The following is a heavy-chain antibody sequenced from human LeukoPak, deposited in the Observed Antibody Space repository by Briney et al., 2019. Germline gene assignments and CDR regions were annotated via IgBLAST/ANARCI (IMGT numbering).Heavy chain of an antibody. CDR3: ARHGVYAGSGWSFDY. V-gene: IGHV4-59*08. CDR2: IFYSGSGST. J-gene: IGHJ4*02. CDR1: GGSISPYY. Sequence: PSETLSLTCTISGGSISPYYWSWIRQPPGKGLEWIGYIFYSGSGSTSHNPSLKSRVTISVDTSKNQFSLNLSSVTAADTAVYYCARHGVYAGSGWSFDYWGQGTLVTVSS. D-gene: IGHD6-19*01.